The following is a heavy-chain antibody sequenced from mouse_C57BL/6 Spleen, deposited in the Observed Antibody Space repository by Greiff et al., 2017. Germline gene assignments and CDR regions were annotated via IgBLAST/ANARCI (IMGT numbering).Heavy chain of an antibody. CDR2: SNPGSGGT. CDR1: GYAFTNYL. D-gene: IGHD2-4*01. V-gene: IGHV1-54*01. J-gene: IGHJ3*01. Sequence: VQLQQSGAELVRPGTSVKVSCKASGYAFTNYLIEWVKQRPGQGLEWIGVSNPGSGGTNYNEKVKGKATLTADKSSSTGYMQLRSLTSEDSAVYFCARSEDYDVAWFAYWGQGTLVTVSA. CDR3: ARSEDYDVAWFAY.